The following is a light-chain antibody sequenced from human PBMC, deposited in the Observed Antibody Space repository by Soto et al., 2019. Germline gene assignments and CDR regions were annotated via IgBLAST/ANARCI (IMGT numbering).Light chain of an antibody. CDR3: QSYHSSLSGSRV. J-gene: IGLJ1*01. Sequence: QSALTQPPSVSGAPGQRVTISCTGSSSNIGAGYDVHWYQQLPGTAPKLLIYHNSNRPSGVPDRFSGSKSGTSASLAITGLQAEDEADYYCQSYHSSLSGSRVFGTGTKVTVL. CDR1: SSNIGAGYD. CDR2: HNS. V-gene: IGLV1-40*01.